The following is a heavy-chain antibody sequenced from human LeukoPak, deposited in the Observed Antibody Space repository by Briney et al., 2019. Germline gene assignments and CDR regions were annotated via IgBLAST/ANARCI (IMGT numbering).Heavy chain of an antibody. Sequence: GASVKVSCKASGYTFTSYGISWVRQAPGQGLEWMGWISAYNGNTNHAQNFQGRVTLTRDTSISTAYMELSSLRSDDSAVYYCAGEYCSGGSCRQGFDYWGQGTLVTVSS. J-gene: IGHJ4*02. CDR3: AGEYCSGGSCRQGFDY. V-gene: IGHV1-18*01. CDR1: GYTFTSYG. D-gene: IGHD2-15*01. CDR2: ISAYNGNT.